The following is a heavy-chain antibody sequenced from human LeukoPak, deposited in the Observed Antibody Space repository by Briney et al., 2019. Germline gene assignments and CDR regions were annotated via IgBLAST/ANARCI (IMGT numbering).Heavy chain of an antibody. D-gene: IGHD6-13*01. CDR3: ARDQGSLTRSWYTGY. J-gene: IGHJ4*02. CDR2: INTYSGDT. Sequence: ASVKVSCKASGYTFTGYHIHWVRQAPGQGLEWMGRINTYSGDTNFAQKFQGRVTMTRETSITTAYMDLSSLTPDDTAVYFCARDQGSLTRSWYTGYWGQGTRVTVSS. V-gene: IGHV1-2*06. CDR1: GYTFTGYH.